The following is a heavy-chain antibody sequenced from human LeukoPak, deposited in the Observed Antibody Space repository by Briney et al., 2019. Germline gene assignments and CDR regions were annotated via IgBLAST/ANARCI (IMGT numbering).Heavy chain of an antibody. CDR1: GYTFTSYD. Sequence: GASVKVSCKASGYTFTSYDINWVRQAPGQGLEWMGWMNPNSGNTGYAQKFQGRVTITRNTSISTAYMELSSLRSEDTAVYYCARGYSGYDSYYYMDVWGKGTTVTISS. J-gene: IGHJ6*03. CDR2: MNPNSGNT. D-gene: IGHD5-12*01. CDR3: ARGYSGYDSYYYMDV. V-gene: IGHV1-8*03.